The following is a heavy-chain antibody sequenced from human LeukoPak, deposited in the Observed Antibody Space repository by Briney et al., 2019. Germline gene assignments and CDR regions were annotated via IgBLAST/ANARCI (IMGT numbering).Heavy chain of an antibody. Sequence: PGGSLRLSCAASGVTFSGYAISWVRHGPGKGQELVSAVSGSGGSTYYADPVNSRFTISSDNSKNTLYMQMTSLSAEDKAVYYSAPRPAGAIGYWGQGTLVTVSS. CDR2: VSGSGGST. J-gene: IGHJ4*02. CDR1: GVTFSGYA. CDR3: APRPAGAIGY. D-gene: IGHD2-2*01. V-gene: IGHV3-23*01.